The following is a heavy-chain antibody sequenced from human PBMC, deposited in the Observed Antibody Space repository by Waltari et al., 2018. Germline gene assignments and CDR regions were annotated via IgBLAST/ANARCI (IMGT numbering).Heavy chain of an antibody. CDR2: INPNSGGT. J-gene: IGHJ4*02. D-gene: IGHD3-22*01. CDR1: GYTFTGSY. Sequence: QVQLVQSGAEVKKPGASVKVSCKASGYTFTGSYMHWVRQAPGQGLEWMGWINPNSGGTNYAQKFQGRVTMTRDTSISTAYMELSRLRSDDTAVYYCARVYSSGYYYVDYFDYWGQGTLVTVSS. CDR3: ARVYSSGYYYVDYFDY. V-gene: IGHV1-2*02.